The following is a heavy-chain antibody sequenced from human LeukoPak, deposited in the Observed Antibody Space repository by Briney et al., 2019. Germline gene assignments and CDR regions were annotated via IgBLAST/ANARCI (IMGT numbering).Heavy chain of an antibody. CDR3: AKAGTYDSRPYYFDY. CDR1: GFTFDDYA. D-gene: IGHD3-22*01. CDR2: ISWNSGSI. J-gene: IGHJ4*02. V-gene: IGHV3-9*03. Sequence: GRSLRLSCAASGFTFDDYAMHWVRQAPGKGLEWVSGISWNSGSIGYADSVKGRLTISRDNAKNSLYLQMNSLRAEDMALYYCAKAGTYDSRPYYFDYWGQGTLVTVSS.